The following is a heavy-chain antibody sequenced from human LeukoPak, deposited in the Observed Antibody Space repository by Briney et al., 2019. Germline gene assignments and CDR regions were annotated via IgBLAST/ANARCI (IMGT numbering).Heavy chain of an antibody. CDR2: INHSGST. Sequence: SETLSLTCALYGGSFTGYYWRWIRQPPGKGLEWIGEINHSGSTKYNPSLKSRVTIPVDTSTKQFFLRLTSVTAADTAVYYCACHAVRYSAYDREEDAFDIWGQGTMVTVSS. V-gene: IGHV4-34*01. J-gene: IGHJ3*02. CDR1: GGSFTGYY. CDR3: ACHAVRYSAYDREEDAFDI. D-gene: IGHD5-12*01.